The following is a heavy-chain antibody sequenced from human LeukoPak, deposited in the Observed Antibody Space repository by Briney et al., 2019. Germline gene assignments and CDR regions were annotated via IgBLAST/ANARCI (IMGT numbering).Heavy chain of an antibody. CDR3: AKEGRWLQLVGDTYYYYYMDV. D-gene: IGHD5-24*01. J-gene: IGHJ6*03. CDR2: IKQDGSEK. Sequence: PGGSLRLSCAAFGLTFNNYWMSWVRQAPGKGLEWVANIKQDGSEKYYVDSVKGRFTVSRDNAKNSLYLQMNSLRAEDTAVYYCAKEGRWLQLVGDTYYYYYMDVWGKGTTVTISS. V-gene: IGHV3-7*03. CDR1: GLTFNNYW.